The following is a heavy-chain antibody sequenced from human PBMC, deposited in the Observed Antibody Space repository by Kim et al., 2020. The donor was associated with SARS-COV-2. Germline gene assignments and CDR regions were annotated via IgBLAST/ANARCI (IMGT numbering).Heavy chain of an antibody. CDR2: ISSNGGST. D-gene: IGHD5-12*01. J-gene: IGHJ4*02. CDR3: VKEVRDGYNWRVYFDY. V-gene: IGHV3-64D*09. Sequence: GGSLRLSCSASGFTFSSYAMHWVRQAPGKGLEYVSAISSNGGSTYYADSVKGRFTISRDNSKNTLYLQMSSLRAEDTAVYYCVKEVRDGYNWRVYFDYWGQGTLVTVSS. CDR1: GFTFSSYA.